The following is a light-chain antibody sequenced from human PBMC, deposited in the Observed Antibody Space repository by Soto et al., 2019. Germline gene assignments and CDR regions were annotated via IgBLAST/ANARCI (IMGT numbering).Light chain of an antibody. CDR3: QTWGTGTWV. CDR2: LTSDGRH. CDR1: SGHSTFA. J-gene: IGLJ3*02. V-gene: IGLV4-69*01. Sequence: QLVLTQSPSASASLGASVNVTCTLSSGHSTFAIAWHQHRLDKGPRYLMKLTSDGRHFRGDWIPDRFSGSLSGAERFLTISSLQSEDEADYYCQTWGTGTWVFGGGTKVTVL.